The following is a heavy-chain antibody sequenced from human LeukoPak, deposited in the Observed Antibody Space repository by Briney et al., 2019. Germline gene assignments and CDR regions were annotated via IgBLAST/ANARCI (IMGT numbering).Heavy chain of an antibody. Sequence: PGGSLRLSCAASGFTFSNYWMHWVRQAPGKGLEWVANIKQDGSEKYYVDSVKGRFTISRDNAKNSLYLQMNSLRAEDTAVYYCARAWQQRIFDYWGQGTLVTVSS. CDR2: IKQDGSEK. CDR1: GFTFSNYW. V-gene: IGHV3-7*04. J-gene: IGHJ4*02. CDR3: ARAWQQRIFDY. D-gene: IGHD6-13*01.